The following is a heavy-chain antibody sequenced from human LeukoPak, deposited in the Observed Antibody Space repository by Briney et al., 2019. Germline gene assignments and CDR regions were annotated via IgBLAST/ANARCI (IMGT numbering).Heavy chain of an antibody. D-gene: IGHD3-10*01. CDR2: ISSNNGNT. Sequence: ASVKVSCKTSGYTFTSYDVSWVRQAPGRGLEWMGWISSNNGNTNYAQKVRGRVTMTTDTSTSTVYMELRSLRSDDTAVYYCAREVVGSGSYYKDYWGQGTLVTVSS. CDR1: GYTFTSYD. CDR3: AREVVGSGSYYKDY. J-gene: IGHJ4*02. V-gene: IGHV1-18*01.